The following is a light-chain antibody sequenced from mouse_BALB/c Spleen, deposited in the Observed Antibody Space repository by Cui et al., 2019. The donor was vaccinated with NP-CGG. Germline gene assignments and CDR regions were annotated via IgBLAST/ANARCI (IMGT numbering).Light chain of an antibody. CDR1: SGAVTTNNF. V-gene: IGLV1*01. CDR2: GTN. Sequence: QVVVTQESALTTLTGESVTLTCRSSSGAVTTNNFANWVQEKPDHLFSGLIGGTNNRAPGVPARFSGSLIGDKAALTITGAQTEDEAIYFCSLWYSNHWVFGGGTKLTVL. CDR3: SLWYSNHWV. J-gene: IGLJ1*01.